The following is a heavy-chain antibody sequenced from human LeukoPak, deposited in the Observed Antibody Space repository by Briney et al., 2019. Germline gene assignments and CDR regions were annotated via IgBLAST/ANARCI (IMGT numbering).Heavy chain of an antibody. V-gene: IGHV3-15*01. D-gene: IGHD3-9*01. CDR1: GFTFSNAW. CDR3: TTGQWYYDILTGYYGSYYYYGMDV. J-gene: IGHJ6*02. Sequence: PGGSLRLSCADSGFTFSNAWMSWVRQAPGKGLEWVGRIKSKTDGGTTDYAAPVKGRFTISRDDSKNTLYLQMNSLKTEDTAVYYCTTGQWYYDILTGYYGSYYYYGMDVWGQGTTVTVSS. CDR2: IKSKTDGGTT.